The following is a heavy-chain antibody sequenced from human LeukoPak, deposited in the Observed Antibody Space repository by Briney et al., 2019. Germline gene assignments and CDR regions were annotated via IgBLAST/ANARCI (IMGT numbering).Heavy chain of an antibody. J-gene: IGHJ3*02. V-gene: IGHV4-39*07. CDR2: INHGGST. Sequence: PSETLSLTCTVSGGSISSGDYYWSWIRQPPGKGLEWIGEINHGGSTNYNPSLKSRVTISVDTSKNQFSLKLSSVTAADTAVYYCARVRGWLVPDAFDIWGQGTMVTVSS. CDR1: GGSISSGDYY. D-gene: IGHD6-19*01. CDR3: ARVRGWLVPDAFDI.